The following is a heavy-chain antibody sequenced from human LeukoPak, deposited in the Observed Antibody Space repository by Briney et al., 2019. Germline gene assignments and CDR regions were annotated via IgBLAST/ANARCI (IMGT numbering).Heavy chain of an antibody. J-gene: IGHJ6*03. D-gene: IGHD2-2*01. V-gene: IGHV3-30*02. CDR2: IRYDGCGK. Sequence: PGGSLRLSCAASGFTFNSYGMHWVRQAPGKGLEWVAFIRYDGCGKYYAGSVEGRLTISRDNSKNTLYLQMSSLRAEDTAVYYCAKGSYYCISSSCPQYYYYMDVWGKGTTVTVSS. CDR1: GFTFNSYG. CDR3: AKGSYYCISSSCPQYYYYMDV.